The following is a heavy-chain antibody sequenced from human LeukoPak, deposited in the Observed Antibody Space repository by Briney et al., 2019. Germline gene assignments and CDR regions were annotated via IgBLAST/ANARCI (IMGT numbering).Heavy chain of an antibody. CDR1: GGSISSGDYY. CDR2: IYYSGST. J-gene: IGHJ4*02. V-gene: IGHV4-30-4*08. D-gene: IGHD6-19*01. Sequence: SETLSLTCTVSGGSISSGDYYWSWTRQPPGKGLEWIGYIYYSGSTYYNPSLKSRVTISVDTSRNQFSLKLSSVTAADTAVYYCARGWGYFDYWGQGTLVTVSS. CDR3: ARGWGYFDY.